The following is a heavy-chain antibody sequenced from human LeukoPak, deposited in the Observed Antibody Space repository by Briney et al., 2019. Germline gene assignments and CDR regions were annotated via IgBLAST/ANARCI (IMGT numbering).Heavy chain of an antibody. D-gene: IGHD6-25*01. CDR3: ATATNGWGGYFDY. Sequence: SETLSLTCAVYGGSFSGYYWSWIRQPPGKGLEWIGEINHSGSTNYNPSLKSRVTISVDTSKNQFFLKLSSVTAADTAVYYCATATNGWGGYFDYWGQGTLVTVSS. CDR2: INHSGST. V-gene: IGHV4-34*01. J-gene: IGHJ4*02. CDR1: GGSFSGYY.